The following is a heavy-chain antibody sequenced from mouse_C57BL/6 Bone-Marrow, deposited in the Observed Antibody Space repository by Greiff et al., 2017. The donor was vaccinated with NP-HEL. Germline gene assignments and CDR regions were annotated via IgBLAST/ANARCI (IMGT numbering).Heavy chain of an antibody. D-gene: IGHD2-4*01. Sequence: EVQVVESGGGLVQPGESLKLSCESNEYEFPSHDMSWVRKTPEKRLELVAAINSDGGSTYYPATMERRFIISRDNTKKTLYLQMSSLRSEDTALYYCARQGYDYVPYYAMDYWGQGTSVTVSS. CDR2: INSDGGST. J-gene: IGHJ4*01. V-gene: IGHV5-2*01. CDR1: EYEFPSHD. CDR3: ARQGYDYVPYYAMDY.